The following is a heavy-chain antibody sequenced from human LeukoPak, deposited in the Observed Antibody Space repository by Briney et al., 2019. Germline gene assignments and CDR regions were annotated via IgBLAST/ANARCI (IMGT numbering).Heavy chain of an antibody. Sequence: GGSLRLSCAVSGFTFSGFWMSWSRQAPGKGLGWVASINSDGSEGYYADVVKGRFTISRDNAKNSLCLQINSLRAVDTAVYYCARSSYSSSSSVWGQGTMVTVCS. CDR1: GFTFSGFW. CDR2: INSDGSEG. D-gene: IGHD6-6*01. CDR3: ARSSYSSSSSV. J-gene: IGHJ3*01. V-gene: IGHV3-7*03.